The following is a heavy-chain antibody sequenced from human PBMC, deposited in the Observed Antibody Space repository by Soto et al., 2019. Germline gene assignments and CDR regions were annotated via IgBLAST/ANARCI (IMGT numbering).Heavy chain of an antibody. D-gene: IGHD1-7*01. CDR1: GYTFTSYD. CDR3: ATAYNWNYQGAFDI. CDR2: MNPNSGNT. Sequence: ASVKVSCKASGYTFTSYDINWVRQATGQGLEWMGWMNPNSGNTGYAQKFQGRVTMTRNTSISTAYMELSSLRSEDTAVYYCATAYNWNYQGAFDIWGQGTMVPVSS. V-gene: IGHV1-8*01. J-gene: IGHJ3*02.